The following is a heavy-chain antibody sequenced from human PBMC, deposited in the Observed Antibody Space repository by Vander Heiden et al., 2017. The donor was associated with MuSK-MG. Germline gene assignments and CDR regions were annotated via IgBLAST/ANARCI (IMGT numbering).Heavy chain of an antibody. J-gene: IGHJ4*02. CDR3: ARDRYDSSGSPSY. Sequence: QVQLVQSGAEATKPGASVKVSCKAPGYSFSSYYMQWVRQAPGQGLEWMGIINPSGGSTSYAQKFQGRVTMTRDTSTSTVYMELSSLRSEDTAVYYCARDRYDSSGSPSYWGQGTLVTDSS. V-gene: IGHV1-46*01. CDR1: GYSFSSYY. CDR2: INPSGGST. D-gene: IGHD3-22*01.